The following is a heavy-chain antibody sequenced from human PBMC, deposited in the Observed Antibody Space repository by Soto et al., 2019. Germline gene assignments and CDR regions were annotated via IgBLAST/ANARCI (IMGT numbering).Heavy chain of an antibody. CDR2: IHPSGQPI. CDR1: GFTFSSSE. J-gene: IGHJ3*01. V-gene: IGHV3-48*03. Sequence: EVQLVESGGGLVQPGGSLRLSCAVSGFTFSSSEMYWVRQAPGKGLEWISYIHPSGQPIFYADSVKGRFTISRDNANNSLFLQVNSLKAEDTAVYDCARRASRWGQGTMVTVSS. D-gene: IGHD1-26*01. CDR3: ARRASR.